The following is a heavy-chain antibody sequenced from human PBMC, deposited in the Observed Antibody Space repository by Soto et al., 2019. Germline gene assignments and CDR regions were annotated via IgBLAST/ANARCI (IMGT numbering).Heavy chain of an antibody. CDR3: ARPVTMVRGVDMEFDY. D-gene: IGHD3-10*01. J-gene: IGHJ4*02. CDR1: GFTFSSYS. Sequence: GGSLRLSCAASGFTFSSYSMNWVRQAPGKGLEWVSSISSSSSYIYYADSVKGRFTISRDNAKNSLYLQMNSLRAEDTAVYYCARPVTMVRGVDMEFDYWGQGTLVTVSS. CDR2: ISSSSSYI. V-gene: IGHV3-21*01.